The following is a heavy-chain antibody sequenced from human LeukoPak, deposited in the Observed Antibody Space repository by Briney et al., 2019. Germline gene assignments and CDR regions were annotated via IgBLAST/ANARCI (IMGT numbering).Heavy chain of an antibody. Sequence: PSETLSLTCAVYGGSFSGYYWSWIRQPPGKGLEWIGEINHSGSTNYNPSLKSRVTMSVDTSKHQFFLKLSSVTAADTAVYYCARLPYCSGGSCSFDYWGQGTLVTVSS. CDR1: GGSFSGYY. J-gene: IGHJ4*02. D-gene: IGHD2-15*01. CDR2: INHSGST. V-gene: IGHV4-34*01. CDR3: ARLPYCSGGSCSFDY.